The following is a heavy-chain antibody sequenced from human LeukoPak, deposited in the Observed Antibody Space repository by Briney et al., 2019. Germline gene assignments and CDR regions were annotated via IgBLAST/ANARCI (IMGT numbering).Heavy chain of an antibody. Sequence: ASVKVSCKASGGTFSSYAISWVRQAPGQGLEWMGGIIPIFGTANYAQKFQGRVTITADKSISTAYLQWSSLKASDTAMYYCARHFGCSGGSCYSYFDYWGQGTLVTVSS. J-gene: IGHJ4*02. CDR2: IIPIFGTA. CDR3: ARHFGCSGGSCYSYFDY. V-gene: IGHV1-69*06. CDR1: GGTFSSYA. D-gene: IGHD2-15*01.